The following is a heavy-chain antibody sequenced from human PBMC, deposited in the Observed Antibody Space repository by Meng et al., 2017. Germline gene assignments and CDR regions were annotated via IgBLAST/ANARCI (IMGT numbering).Heavy chain of an antibody. J-gene: IGHJ4*02. Sequence: QGQLGQSGAEVKKPGASVKVSCKASGYTFTSYYMHWVRQAPGQGLEWMGIINPSGGSTSYAQKFQGRVTMTRDTSTSTVYMELSSLRSEDTAVYYSASSSGWGDPVYDYWGQGTLVTVSS. CDR1: GYTFTSYY. CDR2: INPSGGST. V-gene: IGHV1-46*01. D-gene: IGHD2-21*01. CDR3: ASSSGWGDPVYDY.